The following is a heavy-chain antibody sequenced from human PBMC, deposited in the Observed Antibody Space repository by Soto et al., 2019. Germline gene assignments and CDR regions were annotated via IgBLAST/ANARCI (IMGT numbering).Heavy chain of an antibody. Sequence: SETLSLTCTVSGGSISSSSYYWGWIRQPPGKGLEWIGSIYYSGSTYYNPSLKSRVTISVDTSKNPFSLKLSSVTAADTAVYYCARYSSGWYRSDYWGQGTLVTVSS. V-gene: IGHV4-39*01. CDR1: GGSISSSSYY. J-gene: IGHJ4*02. D-gene: IGHD6-19*01. CDR2: IYYSGST. CDR3: ARYSSGWYRSDY.